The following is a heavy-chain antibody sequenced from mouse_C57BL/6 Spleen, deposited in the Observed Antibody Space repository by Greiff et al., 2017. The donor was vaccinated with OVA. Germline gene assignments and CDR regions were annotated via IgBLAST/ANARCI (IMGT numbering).Heavy chain of an antibody. CDR3: ARSGSSGYVHFDY. D-gene: IGHD3-2*02. Sequence: VQLKESGPELVKPGASVKISCKASGYSFTGYYMNWVKQSPEKSLEWIGEINPSTGGTTYNQKFKAKATLTVDKSSSTAYMQLKSLTSEDSAVYYCARSGSSGYVHFDYWGQGTTLTVSS. CDR1: GYSFTGYY. J-gene: IGHJ2*01. V-gene: IGHV1-42*01. CDR2: INPSTGGT.